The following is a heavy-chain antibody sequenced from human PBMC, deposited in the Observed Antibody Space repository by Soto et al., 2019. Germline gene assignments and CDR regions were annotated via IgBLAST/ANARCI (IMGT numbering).Heavy chain of an antibody. D-gene: IGHD3-10*01. CDR2: ISYDGSNK. J-gene: IGHJ6*02. Sequence: QVQLVESGGGVVQPGRSLRLSCAASGFTFSSYGMHWVRQAPGKGLEWVAVISYDGSNKYYADSVKGRFTISRDNCKNTLYLQMNSLRAEATAVYYCAKDRRSSNYYYYYGMDVWGQGTTVTVSS. CDR1: GFTFSSYG. V-gene: IGHV3-30*18. CDR3: AKDRRSSNYYYYYGMDV.